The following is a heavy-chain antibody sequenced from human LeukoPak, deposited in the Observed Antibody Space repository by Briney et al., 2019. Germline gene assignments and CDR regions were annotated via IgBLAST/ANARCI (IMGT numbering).Heavy chain of an antibody. CDR3: AHFSSSWRIDY. J-gene: IGHJ4*02. CDR2: IYSDGST. V-gene: IGHV3-53*01. CDR1: GFTVSSNF. D-gene: IGHD6-13*01. Sequence: GGSLRLSCAASGFTVSSNFMNWVRQAPGKGLEWVSVIYSDGSTYYADSVKGRFTISRDNSKNTLYLQMNSLRAEDTAVYYCAHFSSSWRIDYWGQRTLVTVSS.